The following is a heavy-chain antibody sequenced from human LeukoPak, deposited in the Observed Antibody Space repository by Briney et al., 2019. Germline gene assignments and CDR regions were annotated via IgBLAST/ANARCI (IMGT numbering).Heavy chain of an antibody. CDR3: ARSPRFGEFNS. CDR2: IYSDGST. D-gene: IGHD3-10*02. Sequence: GGSLRLSCAASGFTVSSNYMSWVRQAPGKGLEWVSVIYSDGSTYYADSVKGRFTISRDNSKNTLYLQMNSLRPEDTAVYYCARSPRFGEFNSWGQGTLVTVSS. CDR1: GFTVSSNY. V-gene: IGHV3-66*02. J-gene: IGHJ4*02.